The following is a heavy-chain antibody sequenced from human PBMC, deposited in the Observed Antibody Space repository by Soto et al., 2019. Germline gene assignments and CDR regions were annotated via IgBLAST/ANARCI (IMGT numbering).Heavy chain of an antibody. V-gene: IGHV3-23*01. CDR3: ARRARTATTNWGAFDV. D-gene: IGHD1-7*01. CDR1: GFTVNTYG. J-gene: IGHJ3*01. CDR2: ISYSADKR. Sequence: PGGSRRLSWAASGFTVNTYGMNWVRQAPGKGLEWVSTISYSADKRHYADSVNGRFTISRDNSRDTLFLQMNSLRADDAAVYYCARRARTATTNWGAFDVWGQGTMVTVSS.